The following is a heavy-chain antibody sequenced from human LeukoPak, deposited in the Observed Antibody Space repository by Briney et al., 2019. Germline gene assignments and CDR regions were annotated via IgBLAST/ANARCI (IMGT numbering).Heavy chain of an antibody. J-gene: IGHJ4*02. CDR2: ISYDGSNK. D-gene: IGHD6-13*01. CDR1: GFTFSSYG. CDR3: AKDGGHSSSWYLDY. V-gene: IGHV3-30*18. Sequence: GRSLRLSCAASGFTFSSYGMHWVRQAPGKGLEWVAVISYDGSNKYYADSVKGRFTISRDNSKNTLYLQMNSLRAEDTAVYYCAKDGGHSSSWYLDYWGQGTLVTVSS.